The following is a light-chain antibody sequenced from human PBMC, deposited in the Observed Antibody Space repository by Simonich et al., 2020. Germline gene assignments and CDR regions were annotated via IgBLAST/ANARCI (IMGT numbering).Light chain of an antibody. CDR2: WAS. CDR1: QSVLYSSNNKNY. Sequence: DIVMTQSPDSLAVSLGERATINCKSSQSVLYSSNNKNYLAWYQQKPGQPPKLHIYWASTRESCVPDRFSGSGSGTDFTLTISSLQAEDVAVYYCQQYYSTPITFGQGTRLEIK. CDR3: QQYYSTPIT. V-gene: IGKV4-1*01. J-gene: IGKJ5*01.